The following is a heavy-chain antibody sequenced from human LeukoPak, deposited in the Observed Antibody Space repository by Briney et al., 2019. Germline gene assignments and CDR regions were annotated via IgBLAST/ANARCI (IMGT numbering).Heavy chain of an antibody. CDR1: GFTFSSYS. V-gene: IGHV3-21*01. J-gene: IGHJ4*02. CDR3: ARDLWGVPAHDY. D-gene: IGHD2-2*01. Sequence: GGSLRLSCAASGFTFSSYSMNWVRQAPGKGLEWVSSISSSSSYIYYADSVKGRFTISRDNAKNSLYLQMNSLRAEDTAVYYCARDLWGVPAHDYWGQGTLVTVSS. CDR2: ISSSSSYI.